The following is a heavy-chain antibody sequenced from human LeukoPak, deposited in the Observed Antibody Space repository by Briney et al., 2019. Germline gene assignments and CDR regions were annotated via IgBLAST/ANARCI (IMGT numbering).Heavy chain of an antibody. CDR3: ARATPYSGSYPIAFDI. J-gene: IGHJ3*02. Sequence: GASVKVSCKASGYTFTSYAMHWVRQAPGQRLEWMGWINAGNGNTKYSQKFQGRVTITRDTSASKVYMELSSLRFEDTAVYYCARATPYSGSYPIAFDIWGQGTMVTVSS. V-gene: IGHV1-3*01. CDR1: GYTFTSYA. D-gene: IGHD1-26*01. CDR2: INAGNGNT.